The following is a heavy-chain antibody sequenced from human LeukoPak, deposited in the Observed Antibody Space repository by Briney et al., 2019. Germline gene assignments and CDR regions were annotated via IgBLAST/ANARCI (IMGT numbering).Heavy chain of an antibody. Sequence: SVKVSCKASGGTFSSYAISWVRQAPGQGLEWMGGIIPIFGTANYAQKFQGRVTITTDESTSTAYMELSSLRSEDTAVYYCARDLRIAVADDAFDIWGQGTMVTVSS. V-gene: IGHV1-69*05. D-gene: IGHD6-19*01. CDR3: ARDLRIAVADDAFDI. CDR1: GGTFSSYA. J-gene: IGHJ3*02. CDR2: IIPIFGTA.